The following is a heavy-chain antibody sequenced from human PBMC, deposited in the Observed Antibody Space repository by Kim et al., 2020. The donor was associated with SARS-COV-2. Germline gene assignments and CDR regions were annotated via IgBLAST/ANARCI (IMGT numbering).Heavy chain of an antibody. Sequence: SVKVSCKASGGTFSSYAISWVRQAPGQGLEWMGGIIPIFGTANYAQKFQGRVTITADESTSTAYMELSSLRSEDTAVYYCARDFDFDYYGSGSYYKVPPYYSGMDFWGQGTTVTVSS. CDR1: GGTFSSYA. J-gene: IGHJ6*02. V-gene: IGHV1-69*13. CDR2: IIPIFGTA. CDR3: ARDFDFDYYGSGSYYKVPPYYSGMDF. D-gene: IGHD3-10*01.